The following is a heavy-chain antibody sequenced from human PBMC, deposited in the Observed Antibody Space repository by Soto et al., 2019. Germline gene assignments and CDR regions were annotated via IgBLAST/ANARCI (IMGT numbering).Heavy chain of an antibody. D-gene: IGHD6-13*01. Sequence: EVQLLESGGGLVQPGGSLRLSCAASGFTFSSYAMSWVRQAPGKGLEWVSAVGTGGTAYYADSVKGRFTISRDNSKNTLYLQMNSLRVEDTAVYYCVPYIPAAGTRYCQHWGQGTLVTVSS. CDR3: VPYIPAAGTRYCQH. V-gene: IGHV3-23*01. CDR1: GFTFSSYA. J-gene: IGHJ1*01. CDR2: VGTGGTA.